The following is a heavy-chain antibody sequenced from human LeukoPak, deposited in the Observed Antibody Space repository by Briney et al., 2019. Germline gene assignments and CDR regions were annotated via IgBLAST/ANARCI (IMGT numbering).Heavy chain of an antibody. CDR3: ARDRTFDRTFDY. V-gene: IGHV4-61*09. D-gene: IGHD3-22*01. CDR2: IYSSGST. Sequence: PSETLSLACIVSGGSINSGTLSWSWIRQPAGKGLEWIGHIYSSGSTNYNPSLKSRVTMSLDMSKNQFSLNLRSVTAADTAVYYCARDRTFDRTFDYCGQGTLVTVSS. CDR1: GGSINSGTLS. J-gene: IGHJ4*02.